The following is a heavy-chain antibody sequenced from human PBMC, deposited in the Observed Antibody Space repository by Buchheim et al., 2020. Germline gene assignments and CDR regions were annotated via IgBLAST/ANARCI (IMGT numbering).Heavy chain of an antibody. CDR2: IIPIFGTT. J-gene: IGHJ6*02. CDR1: GGTFNTFP. D-gene: IGHD5-12*01. V-gene: IGHV1-69*01. CDR3: AVYSGGPYHYAMDV. Sequence: KKPGSSVKVSCKASGGTFNTFPISWVRQAPGQGLEWMGGIIPIFGTTDYAQEFPDRITITADESTNTAYMELSSLRSEDPAVYSCAVYSGGPYHYAMDVWGQGTT.